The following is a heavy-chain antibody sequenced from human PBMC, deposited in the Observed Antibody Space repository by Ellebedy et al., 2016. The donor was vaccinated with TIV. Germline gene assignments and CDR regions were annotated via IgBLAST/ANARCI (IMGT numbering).Heavy chain of an antibody. J-gene: IGHJ3*01. CDR1: GFTFSSYA. CDR2: ISGSGGST. CDR3: VREIPGTDVFDV. D-gene: IGHD2-2*02. V-gene: IGHV3-23*01. Sequence: GESLKISCAASGFTFSSYAMSWVRQDPGKGLEWVSAISGSGGSTYYADSVKGRFTISRDNSKNTLYLQMNSLKIEDTAVYYCVREIPGTDVFDVWGQGTMVTVSS.